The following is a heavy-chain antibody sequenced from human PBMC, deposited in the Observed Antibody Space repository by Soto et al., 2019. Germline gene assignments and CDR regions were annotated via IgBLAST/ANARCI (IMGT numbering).Heavy chain of an antibody. D-gene: IGHD5-12*01. Sequence: QVQLVESGGGVVQPGRSLRLSCAASGFSFSRYGMHWVRQAPGKGLEWVSIIWYDGSDKYYADSVKGRFTISRDNSKNALYLQMNSLRAEDTAVYYCATATGGYGPRDYWGQGTLVTVSS. V-gene: IGHV3-33*01. J-gene: IGHJ4*02. CDR1: GFSFSRYG. CDR3: ATATGGYGPRDY. CDR2: IWYDGSDK.